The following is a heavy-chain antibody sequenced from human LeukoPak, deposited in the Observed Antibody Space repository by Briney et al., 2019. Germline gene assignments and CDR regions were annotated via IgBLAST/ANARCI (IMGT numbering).Heavy chain of an antibody. J-gene: IGHJ4*02. Sequence: ASVKVSCKASGYTFTSYGFSWVRQAPGQGLEWVGWINPYGGDTDYAQNLRGRVTLTTDKSTSTAYMELRSLRSDASAVYYCARPQATAAGYYFDSWGQGTLVSVSS. D-gene: IGHD6-13*01. CDR1: GYTFTSYG. CDR2: INPYGGDT. V-gene: IGHV1-18*01. CDR3: ARPQATAAGYYFDS.